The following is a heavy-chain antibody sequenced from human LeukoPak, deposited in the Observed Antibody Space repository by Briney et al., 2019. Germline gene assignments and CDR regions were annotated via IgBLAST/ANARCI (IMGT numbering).Heavy chain of an antibody. D-gene: IGHD1-26*01. CDR3: AKDIGGIVGAVDY. CDR1: GFNFSIYS. CDR2: ITRSSTTI. J-gene: IGHJ4*02. V-gene: IGHV3-48*01. Sequence: GGSLRLSCAASGFNFSIYSMNWVRQAPGKGLEWVSYITRSSTTIYYADSVKGRFTISRDNAKNSLYLQMNSLRAEDTASYYCAKDIGGIVGAVDYWGQGTLVTVSS.